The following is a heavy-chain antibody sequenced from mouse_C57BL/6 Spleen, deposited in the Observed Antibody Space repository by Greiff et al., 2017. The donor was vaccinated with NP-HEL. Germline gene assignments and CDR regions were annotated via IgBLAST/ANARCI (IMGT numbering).Heavy chain of an antibody. CDR2: ISDGGSYT. V-gene: IGHV5-4*01. CDR3: ARESTTVVATSYLDY. CDR1: GFTFSSYA. Sequence: EVQGVESGGGLVKPGGSLKLSCAASGFTFSSYAMSWVRQTPEKRLEWVATISDGGSYTYYPDNVKGRFTISRDNAKNNLYLQMSHLKAEDTAMYYCARESTTVVATSYLDYWGQGTTLTVSS. D-gene: IGHD1-1*01. J-gene: IGHJ2*01.